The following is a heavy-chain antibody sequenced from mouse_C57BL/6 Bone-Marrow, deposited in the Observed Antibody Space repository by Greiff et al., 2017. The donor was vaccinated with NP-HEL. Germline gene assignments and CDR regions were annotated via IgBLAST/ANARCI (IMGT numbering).Heavy chain of an antibody. D-gene: IGHD2-3*01. J-gene: IGHJ3*01. CDR2: ISYDGSN. CDR3: ARGGWLLPFAY. CDR1: GYSITSGYY. V-gene: IGHV3-6*01. Sequence: VQLQQSGPGLVKPSQSLSLTCSVTGYSITSGYYWNWIRQFPGNKLEWMGYISYDGSNNYNPSLKNRISITRDTSKNQFFLKLNSVTTEDTATYYCARGGWLLPFAYWGQGTLVTVSA.